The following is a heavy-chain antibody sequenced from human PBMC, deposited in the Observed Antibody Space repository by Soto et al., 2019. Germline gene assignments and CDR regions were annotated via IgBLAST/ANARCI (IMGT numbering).Heavy chain of an antibody. J-gene: IGHJ4*02. CDR2: TYYRSKWYN. V-gene: IGHV6-1*01. CDR1: GDSVSSNSAA. Sequence: KQSPTLSLTCAISGDSVSSNSAAWNWIRQSPSRGLEWLGRTYYRSKWYNDYAVSVKSRITINPDTSKNQFSLQLNSVTPEDTAVYYCARFHSSGENGRIYYFDYWGQGTLVTVSS. D-gene: IGHD6-19*01. CDR3: ARFHSSGENGRIYYFDY.